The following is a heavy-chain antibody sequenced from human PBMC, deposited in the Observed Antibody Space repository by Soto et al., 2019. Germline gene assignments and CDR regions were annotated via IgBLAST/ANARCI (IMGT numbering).Heavy chain of an antibody. CDR3: ARGLSHDYGDYD. V-gene: IGHV4-34*01. Sequence: SETLSLTCAVYGGSFSGYYWSWIRQPPGKGLEWIGEINHSGSTNYNPSLKSRVTISVDTSKNQFSLKLSSVTAADTAVYYCARGLSHDYGDYDWGQGTLVTVSS. CDR1: GGSFSGYY. J-gene: IGHJ4*02. D-gene: IGHD4-17*01. CDR2: INHSGST.